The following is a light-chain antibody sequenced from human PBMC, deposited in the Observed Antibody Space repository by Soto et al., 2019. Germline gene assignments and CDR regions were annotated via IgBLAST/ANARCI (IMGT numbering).Light chain of an antibody. J-gene: IGLJ1*01. CDR1: SSDVGYSNY. CDR3: SSYTSSSLYV. CDR2: DVS. V-gene: IGLV2-14*01. Sequence: QSALTQPASVSGSPGQSIAIYCTGTSSDVGYSNYVSWYQQLPGKAPKLMIYDVSDRPSGVSNRFSGSKSGSTASLTISGLQAEDEADYYCSSYTSSSLYVFGTGTKLTVL.